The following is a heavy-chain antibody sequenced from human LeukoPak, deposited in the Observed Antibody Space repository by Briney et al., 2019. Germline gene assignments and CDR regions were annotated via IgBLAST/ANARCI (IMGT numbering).Heavy chain of an antibody. D-gene: IGHD6-13*01. CDR2: INPNSGGT. CDR1: GYTFTGYY. Sequence: ASVKVSCKASGYTFTGYYVHWVRQAPGQGLEWMGWINPNSGGTNYAQKFQGRVTMTRDTSISTAYMELSRLRSDDTAVYYCARDGGSSSWYSYYYYYYMDVWGKGTTVTVSS. J-gene: IGHJ6*03. CDR3: ARDGGSSSWYSYYYYYYMDV. V-gene: IGHV1-2*02.